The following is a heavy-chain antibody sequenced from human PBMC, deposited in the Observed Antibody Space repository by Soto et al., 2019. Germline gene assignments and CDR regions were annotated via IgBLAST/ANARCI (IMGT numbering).Heavy chain of an antibody. CDR2: VFPAGDT. Sequence: EVQLVESGGGLVQPGGSLRLSCAASGFTFSHSDMHWVRQAKGKGLEWVSTVFPAGDTQYSVSVKVRFTVSREDAKNSLYLQMNSLRADDTAVYYCTRGWFYGFQFWGQGTLVTVSS. D-gene: IGHD3-9*01. V-gene: IGHV3-13*01. CDR1: GFTFSHSD. J-gene: IGHJ4*02. CDR3: TRGWFYGFQF.